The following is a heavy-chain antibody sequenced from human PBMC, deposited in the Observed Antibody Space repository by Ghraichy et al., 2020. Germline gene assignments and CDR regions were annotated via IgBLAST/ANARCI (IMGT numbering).Heavy chain of an antibody. V-gene: IGHV3-48*02. J-gene: IGHJ6*02. CDR1: GFIFSSYS. Sequence: GGSLRLSCVGSGFIFSSYSMNWVRQSLGKGLEWVSYITASSRTISYADSVKGRFTISRDNAQNSLYLQMNSLRDEDTAVYYYARGSRVVRFFYYDGMDVWGQGPTVSVSS. CDR2: ITASSRTI. D-gene: IGHD4-23*01. CDR3: ARGSRVVRFFYYDGMDV.